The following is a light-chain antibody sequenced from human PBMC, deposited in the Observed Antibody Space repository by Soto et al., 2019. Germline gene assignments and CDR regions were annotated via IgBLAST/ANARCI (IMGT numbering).Light chain of an antibody. V-gene: IGKV3-11*01. CDR3: QERTNWPPGIT. J-gene: IGKJ3*01. CDR2: DAY. Sequence: ETVLTQSPATLSLSPGDRATLSCRTSQSVSPYLAWYQQRPGQAPRLLIYDAYNRAAGIAARFSGSGSGTDFTLTISSLEPEDFAVYYCQERTNWPPGITFGPGTTVDIK. CDR1: QSVSPY.